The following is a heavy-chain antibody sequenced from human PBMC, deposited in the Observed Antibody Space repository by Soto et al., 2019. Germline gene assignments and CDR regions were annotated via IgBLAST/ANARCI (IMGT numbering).Heavy chain of an antibody. D-gene: IGHD6-13*01. Sequence: QVHLVQSGAEVKKPGASVKVSCKASGYIFINYYIHWVRQAPGQGLEWIGIINPNGGSTNYAQQFRGRVSMDGYTSTSTVYMDLSSLRPDDTAVYYCARDLAAADYWGQGTLVTVSS. V-gene: IGHV1-46*01. CDR2: INPNGGST. CDR3: ARDLAAADY. CDR1: GYIFINYY. J-gene: IGHJ4*02.